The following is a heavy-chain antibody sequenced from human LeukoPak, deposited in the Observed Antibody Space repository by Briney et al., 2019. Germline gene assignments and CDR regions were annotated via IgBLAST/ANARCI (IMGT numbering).Heavy chain of an antibody. CDR3: ARRNYYYSYYIDV. J-gene: IGHJ6*03. CDR2: IYYSGIT. V-gene: IGHV4-39*01. CDR1: GGSISSGTYY. Sequence: SETLSLTCTVSGGSISSGTYYWGWIRQPPGQGLEWIGSIYYSGITYYTPSLKSRVTISVHTSRTEFSLKVRSVTAADTAMYYCARRNYYYSYYIDVWGKGTTFTVS.